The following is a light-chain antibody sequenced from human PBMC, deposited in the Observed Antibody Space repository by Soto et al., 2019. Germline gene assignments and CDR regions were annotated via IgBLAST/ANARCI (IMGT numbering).Light chain of an antibody. J-gene: IGKJ1*01. V-gene: IGKV3-20*01. CDR2: GAS. CDR3: QQYDSSPWT. CDR1: QSVSSSF. Sequence: EIVLTQSPGTLSLSPGERATLSCRASQSVSSSFLAWYQQKPGQAPRLLIYGASSRATGIPDRFSGRGSGTDFTLTISRLEPEDFAVYYFQQYDSSPWTFGQGTKVEIK.